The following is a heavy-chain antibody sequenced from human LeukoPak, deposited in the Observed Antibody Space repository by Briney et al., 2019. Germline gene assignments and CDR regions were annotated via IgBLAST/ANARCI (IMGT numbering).Heavy chain of an antibody. J-gene: IGHJ6*03. CDR3: AQARYYYYYMDV. CDR2: ISGSGGNT. CDR1: RFTFSRNG. V-gene: IGHV3-23*01. Sequence: GGTLRLLCAASRFTFSRNGMTWVRQAPGKGLEWVSAISGSGGNTYYADSVKGRFTISRDNSKNTLYLQMNSLRAEDTAVYYCAQARYYYYYMDVWGKGTTVTVSS.